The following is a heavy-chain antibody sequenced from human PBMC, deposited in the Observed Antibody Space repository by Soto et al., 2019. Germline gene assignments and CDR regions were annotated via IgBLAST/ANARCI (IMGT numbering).Heavy chain of an antibody. CDR3: ARSGRNYYYGMDV. Sequence: ESLKISCRGSGYSFTNYWIGWVRQMPGKGLEWMGMIYPGDSDTRYSPSFQGQVTVSADKSISTAYLQWRSLKASDTAIYYCARSGRNYYYGMDVWGQGTTVTVSS. CDR1: GYSFTNYW. J-gene: IGHJ6*02. V-gene: IGHV5-51*01. CDR2: IYPGDSDT.